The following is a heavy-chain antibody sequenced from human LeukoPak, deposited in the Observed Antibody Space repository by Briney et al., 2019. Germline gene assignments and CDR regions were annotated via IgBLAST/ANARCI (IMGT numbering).Heavy chain of an antibody. Sequence: SETLSLTCTVSGGSISSYYWSWIRQPPGTGLEWIGYIYYSGSTNYNPSLKSRVTISVDTSKNQFSLKLSSVTAADTAVYYCARYYYDSNGYYSFDPWGQGTLVTVSS. V-gene: IGHV4-59*01. CDR3: ARYYYDSNGYYSFDP. CDR1: GGSISSYY. D-gene: IGHD3-22*01. CDR2: IYYSGST. J-gene: IGHJ5*02.